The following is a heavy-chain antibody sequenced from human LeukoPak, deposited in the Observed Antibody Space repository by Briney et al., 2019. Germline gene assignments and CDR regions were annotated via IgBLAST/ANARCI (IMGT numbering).Heavy chain of an antibody. CDR2: ISSSGSTI. J-gene: IGHJ6*04. Sequence: PGGSLRLSCAASGFTFSSYEMNWVRQAPGKGLEWVSYISSSGSTIYYADSVKSRFTISRDNAKNSLYLQMNSLRAEDTAVYYCAELGITMIGGVWGKGTTVTISS. D-gene: IGHD3-10*02. V-gene: IGHV3-48*03. CDR1: GFTFSSYE. CDR3: AELGITMIGGV.